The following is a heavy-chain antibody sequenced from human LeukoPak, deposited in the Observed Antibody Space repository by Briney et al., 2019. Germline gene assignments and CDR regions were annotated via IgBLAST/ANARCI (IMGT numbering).Heavy chain of an antibody. Sequence: SVKVSCKASGGTFSSYAISWVRQVPGQGLEWMGGIIPIFGTANYAQKFQGRVTITADESTSTAYMELSSLRSEDTAVYYCARDTDIAVVPAAHYYYYGMDVWGQGTTVTVSS. CDR3: ARDTDIAVVPAAHYYYYGMDV. J-gene: IGHJ6*02. CDR1: GGTFSSYA. CDR2: IIPIFGTA. D-gene: IGHD2-2*01. V-gene: IGHV1-69*13.